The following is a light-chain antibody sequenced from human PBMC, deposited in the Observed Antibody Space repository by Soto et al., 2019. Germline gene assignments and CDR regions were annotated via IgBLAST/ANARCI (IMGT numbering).Light chain of an antibody. CDR1: QDINNY. CDR3: QQYDNLPLT. V-gene: IGKV1-33*01. CDR2: DAS. Sequence: DIQITQSPSSVSSSVAERFTITCQASQDINNYLNWYQQKSGKAPKLLIYDASDLETGVPSRFSGSGSGTDFTFTISSLQPEDIATYYCQQYDNLPLTFGGGTKVDIK. J-gene: IGKJ4*01.